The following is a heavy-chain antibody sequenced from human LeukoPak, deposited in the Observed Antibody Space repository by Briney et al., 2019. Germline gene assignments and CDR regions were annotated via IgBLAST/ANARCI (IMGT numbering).Heavy chain of an antibody. CDR1: GVTFSIYW. CDR2: IKQDGSEK. Sequence: GGSLRLSCAASGVTFSIYWMSWVRQAPGKGLEWVANIKQDGSEKYYVDSVRGRVTISRDKAKNSLYLQMNSLRDEDTAVYYCARNTYYYESSGWKAFDIWGQGTMVTVSS. CDR3: ARNTYYYESSGWKAFDI. D-gene: IGHD3-22*01. V-gene: IGHV3-7*01. J-gene: IGHJ3*02.